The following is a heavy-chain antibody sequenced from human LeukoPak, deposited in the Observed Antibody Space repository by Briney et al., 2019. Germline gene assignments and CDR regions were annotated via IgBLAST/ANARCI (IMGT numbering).Heavy chain of an antibody. CDR2: IIPIFGTA. V-gene: IGHV1-69*05. CDR3: ARDHNSDKLELYMDV. D-gene: IGHD1-7*01. CDR1: GGTFSSYA. Sequence: SVTVSCKASGGTFSSYAISWVRQAPGQGLEWMGGIIPIFGTANYAQKFQGRVTITTDESTSTAYMELSSLRSEDTAVYYCARDHNSDKLELYMDVWGKGTTVTVSS. J-gene: IGHJ6*03.